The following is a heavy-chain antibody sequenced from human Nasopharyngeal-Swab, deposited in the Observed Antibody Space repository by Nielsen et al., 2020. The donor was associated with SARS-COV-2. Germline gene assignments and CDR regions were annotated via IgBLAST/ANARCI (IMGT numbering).Heavy chain of an antibody. J-gene: IGHJ4*02. CDR2: ISAYNGNT. V-gene: IGHV1-18*01. D-gene: IGHD2-2*01. Sequence: WVGQAPGQGLEWMGWISAYNGNTNYAQKLQGRVTMTTDTSTSTAYMELRSLRSDDTAVYYCARDRRGGYCSSTSCYGNDYWGQGTLVPSPQ. CDR3: ARDRRGGYCSSTSCYGNDY.